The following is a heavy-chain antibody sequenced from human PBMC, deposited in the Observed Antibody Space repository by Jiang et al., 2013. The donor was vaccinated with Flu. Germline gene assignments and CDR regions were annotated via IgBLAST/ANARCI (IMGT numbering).Heavy chain of an antibody. V-gene: IGHV4-34*01. CDR1: GGSFSGYY. CDR2: INHSGST. D-gene: IGHD3-16*01. Sequence: PSETLSLTCAVYGGSFSGYYWSWIRQPPGKGLEWIGEINHSGSTNYNPSLKSRVTISVDTSKNQFSLKLSSVTAADTAVYYCARGPVSSAFDYWGQGTLVTVSS. J-gene: IGHJ4*02. CDR3: ARGPVSSAFDY.